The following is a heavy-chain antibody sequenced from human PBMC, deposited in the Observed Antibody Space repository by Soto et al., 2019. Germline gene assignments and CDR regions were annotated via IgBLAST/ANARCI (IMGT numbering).Heavy chain of an antibody. CDR2: IIPIFGKA. Sequence: SPVKISSKASGPTFTSYAISWVRQAPWQGLGWMGGIIPIFGKANYALKFQGRVTIDADESTSTVYMELSSIRSEDTAVYYCARGVVDASYSYYGMDVWGQGTRVTV. D-gene: IGHD2-15*01. V-gene: IGHV1-69*13. CDR3: ARGVVDASYSYYGMDV. CDR1: GPTFTSYA. J-gene: IGHJ6*02.